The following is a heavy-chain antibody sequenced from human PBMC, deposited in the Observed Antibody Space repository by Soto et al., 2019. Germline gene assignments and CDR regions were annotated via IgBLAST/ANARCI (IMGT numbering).Heavy chain of an antibody. Sequence: KTSETLSLTCTVSGAYVSDFSWSWIRQPAGKGLEWIGRITVNGITQYTPSFRSRVTMSMDTSRNQFSLNLQSATAADTALYYCARESGENWNYEAHWGQGTLVTVSS. CDR1: GAYVSDFS. J-gene: IGHJ1*01. CDR2: ITVNGIT. D-gene: IGHD1-7*01. CDR3: ARESGENWNYEAH. V-gene: IGHV4-4*07.